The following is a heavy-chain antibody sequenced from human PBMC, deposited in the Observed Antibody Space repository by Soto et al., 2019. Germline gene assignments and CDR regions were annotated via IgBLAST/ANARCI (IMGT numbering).Heavy chain of an antibody. Sequence: QVTLKESGPVLVKPTETLTLTCTVSGFSLSNARMGVSWIRQPPGKALEWLAHIFSNDEKSYSTSLKSRLTISKDTSKSQVVRTMTNMDPVDTATYYCARIHYDFWSHHGYYYMDVWGKGTTVTVSS. CDR1: GFSLSNARMG. J-gene: IGHJ6*03. D-gene: IGHD3-3*01. V-gene: IGHV2-26*01. CDR3: ARIHYDFWSHHGYYYMDV. CDR2: IFSNDEK.